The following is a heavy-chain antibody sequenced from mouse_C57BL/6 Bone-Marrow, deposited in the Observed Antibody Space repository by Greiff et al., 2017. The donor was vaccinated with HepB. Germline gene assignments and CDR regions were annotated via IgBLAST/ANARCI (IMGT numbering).Heavy chain of an antibody. Sequence: DVQLVESGEGLVKPGGSLKLSCAASGFTFSSYAMSWVRQTPEKRLEWVAYISSGGDYIYYADTVKGRFTISRDNARNTLYLQMSSLKSEDTAMYYCTREPGYYYAMDYWGQGTSVTVSS. V-gene: IGHV5-9-1*02. CDR1: GFTFSSYA. J-gene: IGHJ4*01. CDR3: TREPGYYYAMDY. CDR2: ISSGGDYI.